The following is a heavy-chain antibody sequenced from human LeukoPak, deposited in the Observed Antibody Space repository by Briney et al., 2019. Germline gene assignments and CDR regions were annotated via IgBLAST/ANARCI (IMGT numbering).Heavy chain of an antibody. J-gene: IGHJ5*02. Sequence: ASVKVSCKASGYTFTSYDINWVRQATGQGLEWMGWMNPNSGNTGYAQKFQGRVTMTRDTSISTAYMELSRLRSDDTAVYYCAREHVAAAGIGNWFDPWGQGTLVTVSS. CDR3: AREHVAAAGIGNWFDP. CDR1: GYTFTSYD. CDR2: MNPNSGNT. D-gene: IGHD6-13*01. V-gene: IGHV1-8*02.